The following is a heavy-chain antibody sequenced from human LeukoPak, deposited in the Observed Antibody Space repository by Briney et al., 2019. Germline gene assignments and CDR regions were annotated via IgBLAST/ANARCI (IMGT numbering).Heavy chain of an antibody. CDR2: LSGSGGDT. V-gene: IGHV3-23*01. CDR3: AKDPYGTRYFDN. CDR1: GFTLSRNA. D-gene: IGHD4-17*01. J-gene: IGHJ4*02. Sequence: GYLRLSFVASGFTLSRNAMSWVRQAPGKGQGSVSSLSGSGGDTYYADSVKGRFTISRDNSKNTVYLQMNSLKAEDTAVYYCAKDPYGTRYFDNSGQGTLVT.